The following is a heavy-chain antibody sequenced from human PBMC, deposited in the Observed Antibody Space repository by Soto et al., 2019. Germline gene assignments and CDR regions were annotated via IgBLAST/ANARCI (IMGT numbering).Heavy chain of an antibody. CDR3: VRGLRYSGMDV. CDR2: IDHSGST. CDR1: SGYFSAYY. Sequence: SETLSLTCAVNSGYFSAYYWTWIRQPPGRGLEWIGEIDHSGSTNYNPSLESRVTISIDTAKNRSSLNVTSVTAADTAVYYCVRGLRYSGMDVWGQGTTVTVSS. D-gene: IGHD2-15*01. J-gene: IGHJ6*02. V-gene: IGHV4-34*01.